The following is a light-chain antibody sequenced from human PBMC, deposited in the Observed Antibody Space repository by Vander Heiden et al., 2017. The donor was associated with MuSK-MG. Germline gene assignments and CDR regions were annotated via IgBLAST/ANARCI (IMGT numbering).Light chain of an antibody. CDR2: DAS. Sequence: EIVLTQSPATLSLSPGETATLSCRASQTISTYLAWYQQKPGQAPRLLIYDASTRATDIPARFSGSGSGADFTLTIISLEPEDFAFYYCQHRSNWPLTFGGGTKVEIK. V-gene: IGKV3-11*01. CDR3: QHRSNWPLT. CDR1: QTISTY. J-gene: IGKJ4*01.